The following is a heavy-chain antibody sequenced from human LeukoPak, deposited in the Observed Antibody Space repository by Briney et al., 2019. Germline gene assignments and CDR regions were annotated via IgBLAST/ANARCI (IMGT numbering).Heavy chain of an antibody. CDR1: GGTFSSDA. CDR2: IIPIFGTA. V-gene: IGHV1-69*05. J-gene: IGHJ4*02. Sequence: SVKVSCKXSGGTFSSDAISWVRQAPRQGLEWMGGIIPIFGTANYAQKFQGRVTITTDESTSTAYMELSSLRSEDTAVYYCARPDPAHYSSSWLNFDYWGQGTLVTVSS. D-gene: IGHD6-13*01. CDR3: ARPDPAHYSSSWLNFDY.